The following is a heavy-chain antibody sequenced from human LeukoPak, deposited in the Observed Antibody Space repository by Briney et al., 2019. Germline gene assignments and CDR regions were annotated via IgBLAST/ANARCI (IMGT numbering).Heavy chain of an antibody. CDR1: GFTFSSYA. CDR3: ARDTPFDY. V-gene: IGHV3-30*04. CDR2: ISYDGSNK. J-gene: IGHJ4*02. Sequence: GGSLRLSCAASGFTFSSYAMLWVRQAPGKGLEGVAVISYDGSNKYYADSVKGRFTISRDNFKNTLYLQMNSLRAEDTAVYYCARDTPFDYWGQGTLVTVSS.